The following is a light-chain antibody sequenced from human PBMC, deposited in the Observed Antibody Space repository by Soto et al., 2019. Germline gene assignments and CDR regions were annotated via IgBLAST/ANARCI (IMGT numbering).Light chain of an antibody. V-gene: IGLV2-8*01. J-gene: IGLJ2*01. CDR2: DVS. CDR3: SSYTGSVII. CDR1: SSDIGAYNF. Sequence: QSALTQPPSASGSPGQSVTISCTGTSSDIGAYNFVSWYQQHPGKAPKLMIYDVSERPSGVPDRFSGSKSGNTASLTVSGLQDEDEAEYYCSSYTGSVIIFGGGTKLTVL.